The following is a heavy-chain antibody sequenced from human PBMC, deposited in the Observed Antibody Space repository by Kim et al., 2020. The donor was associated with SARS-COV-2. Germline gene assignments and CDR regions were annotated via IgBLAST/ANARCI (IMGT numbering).Heavy chain of an antibody. CDR2: INHSGST. CDR3: ARGRNLRQITIFGVVIRGFHY. CDR1: GGSFSGYY. D-gene: IGHD3-3*01. Sequence: SETLSLTCAAYGGSFSGYYWSWIRQPPGKGLEWIGEINHSGSTNYNPSLKSRVTISVDTSKNQFSLKLSSVTAADTAVYYCARGRNLRQITIFGVVIRGFHYWGQGTLVTVSS. V-gene: IGHV4-34*01. J-gene: IGHJ4*02.